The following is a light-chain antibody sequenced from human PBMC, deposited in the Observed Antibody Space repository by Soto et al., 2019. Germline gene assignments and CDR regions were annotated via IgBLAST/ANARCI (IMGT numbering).Light chain of an antibody. Sequence: DIQMTQSPSSVSASVGDRFTITCRASQGISRWLAWYQQKPGKAPKLLIYVASRLEGGVPSRFRGSGSGTDFTLTISSLQSEDFAVYYCQQYNNWPPWTFGQGTKVDIK. CDR3: QQYNNWPPWT. CDR2: VAS. CDR1: QGISRW. V-gene: IGKV1-12*01. J-gene: IGKJ1*01.